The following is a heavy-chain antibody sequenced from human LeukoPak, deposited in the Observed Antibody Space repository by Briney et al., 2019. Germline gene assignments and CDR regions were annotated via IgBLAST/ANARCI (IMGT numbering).Heavy chain of an antibody. CDR2: INSDGSST. CDR1: GFTFSSYW. J-gene: IGHJ4*02. V-gene: IGHV3-74*01. CDR3: ARGYSSGWYTFDY. Sequence: GGSLRLSCAASGFTFSSYWMHWVRQAPGKGLVWVSRINSDGSSTNYADSVKGRFTISRDNAKNTLYLQMNSLRAEDTAVYYCARGYSSGWYTFDYWGQRTLVTVSS. D-gene: IGHD6-19*01.